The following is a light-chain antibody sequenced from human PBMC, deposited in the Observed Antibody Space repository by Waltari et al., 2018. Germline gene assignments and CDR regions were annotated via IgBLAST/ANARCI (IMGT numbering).Light chain of an antibody. J-gene: IGKJ1*01. CDR1: QSISSY. V-gene: IGKV1-39*01. CDR3: QQSYSTLWT. Sequence: DIHMTQSSSSLSASVGDTVTITCRASQSISSYLNWYQQKPGKAPKLLIYAASSLQSGVPSRFSGSGSGTDFTLTISSLQPEDFATYYCQQSYSTLWTFGQGTKVEIK. CDR2: AAS.